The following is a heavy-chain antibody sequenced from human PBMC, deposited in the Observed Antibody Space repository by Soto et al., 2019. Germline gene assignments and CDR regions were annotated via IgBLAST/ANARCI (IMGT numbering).Heavy chain of an antibody. CDR3: ARSELPSDPGY. Sequence: GGSLRLSCAASGFTFSSYSMNWVRQAPGKGLEWVSSISSSSSYIYYADSVKGRCTISRDNAKNSLYLQMNSLRAEDTAVYYCARSELPSDPGYWGQGILVTVSS. D-gene: IGHD3-10*01. CDR1: GFTFSSYS. J-gene: IGHJ4*02. CDR2: ISSSSSYI. V-gene: IGHV3-21*01.